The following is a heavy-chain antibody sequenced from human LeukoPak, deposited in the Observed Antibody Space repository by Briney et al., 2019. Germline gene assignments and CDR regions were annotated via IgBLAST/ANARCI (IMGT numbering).Heavy chain of an antibody. Sequence: GGSLRLSCAASGFTFSSYAMSWVRQAPGKGLEWVSYISSSSSTIYYADSAKGRFTISRDNAKNSLYLQMNSLRDEDTAVYYCARDYTGCSYYYYYGMDVWGQGTTVTVSS. CDR3: ARDYTGCSYYYYYGMDV. J-gene: IGHJ6*02. CDR1: GFTFSSYA. CDR2: ISSSSSTI. V-gene: IGHV3-48*02. D-gene: IGHD2-2*02.